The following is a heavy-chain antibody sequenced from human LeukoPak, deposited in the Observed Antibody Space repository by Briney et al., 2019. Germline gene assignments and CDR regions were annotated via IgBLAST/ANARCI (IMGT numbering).Heavy chain of an antibody. Sequence: PSETLSLTCAVYGGSFSGYYWSWIRQPPGKGLEWIGEINHSGSTNYNPSLKSRVTISVDTSKNQFSLKLSSVTAADTAVYYCASKKYSYGYDYYYYMDVWGKGTTVTISS. V-gene: IGHV4-34*01. CDR1: GGSFSGYY. CDR2: INHSGST. J-gene: IGHJ6*03. D-gene: IGHD5-18*01. CDR3: ASKKYSYGYDYYYYMDV.